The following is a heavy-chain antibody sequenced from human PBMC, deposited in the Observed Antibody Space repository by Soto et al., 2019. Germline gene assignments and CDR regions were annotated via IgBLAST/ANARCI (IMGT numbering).Heavy chain of an antibody. V-gene: IGHV1-2*04. CDR1: GYTFTGYY. D-gene: IGHD3-10*01. Sequence: ASVKVSCKASGYTFTGYYMHWVRQAPGQGLEWMGWINPNSGGTNYAQKFQGWVTMTRDTSISTAYMELSRLRSDDTAVYYCARERDLTGYYYGSGSYRKIYYFAYWGQGTLVTVSS. CDR3: ARERDLTGYYYGSGSYRKIYYFAY. CDR2: INPNSGGT. J-gene: IGHJ4*02.